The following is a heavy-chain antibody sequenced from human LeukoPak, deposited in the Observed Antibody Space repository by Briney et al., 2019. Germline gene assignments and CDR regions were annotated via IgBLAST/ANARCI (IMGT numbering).Heavy chain of an antibody. CDR2: INPNSGGT. CDR1: GYNFKGYY. Sequence: RASVKVSCKASGYNFKGYYIYWVRQAPGQGLEWMGWINPNSGGTNYAQKFQGRVTMTRDTSISTAYMELSRLRSGDTAVYYCARDPWRRYFDWFTQIDYWGQGTLVTVSS. D-gene: IGHD3-9*01. CDR3: ARDPWRRYFDWFTQIDY. V-gene: IGHV1-2*02. J-gene: IGHJ4*02.